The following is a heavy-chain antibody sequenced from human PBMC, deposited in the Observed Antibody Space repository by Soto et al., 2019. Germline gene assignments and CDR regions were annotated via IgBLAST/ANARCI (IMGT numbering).Heavy chain of an antibody. CDR3: SRVRAYCGDDCHPDC. CDR1: GFTFSSYD. V-gene: IGHV3-13*01. J-gene: IGHJ4*02. D-gene: IGHD2-21*02. CDR2: IDLSDQT. Sequence: GGSLRLSCVGSGFTFSSYDMYWVRQVIGKGLEWVAAIDLSDQTYYADSVRGRFTISRENAKKSLFLQMDSLGPGDTAVYYCSRVRAYCGDDCHPDCWGQGT.